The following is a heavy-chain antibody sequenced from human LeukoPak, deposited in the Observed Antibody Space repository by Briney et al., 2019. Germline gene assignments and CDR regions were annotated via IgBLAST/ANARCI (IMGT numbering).Heavy chain of an antibody. D-gene: IGHD2-15*01. CDR3: AKNGDRGAYCSGGSCYPYYYYYMDV. V-gene: IGHV3-23*01. J-gene: IGHJ6*03. CDR2: ISASGGTT. Sequence: QPGGTLRLSCAASGITFSSYGMSWVRQAPGKGLEWVSAISASGGTTYYADSVKGHFTISRDNSKNTLYLQMNSLSAEDTAVYYCAKNGDRGAYCSGGSCYPYYYYYMDVWGKGTTVTISS. CDR1: GITFSSYG.